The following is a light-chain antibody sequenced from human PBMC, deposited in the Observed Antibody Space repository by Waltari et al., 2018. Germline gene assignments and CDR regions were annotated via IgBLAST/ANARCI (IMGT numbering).Light chain of an antibody. CDR3: QQYNDWPYT. Sequence: EIVMTQSPVTLSVSPGESAALSCRASQSVRTNLAWYQQRPGQTPRLLIYGASTRAAEIPVRFSGSGSGTEFTLTISSLQSEDFAVYYCQQYNDWPYTFGQGTKLEI. V-gene: IGKV3-15*01. CDR2: GAS. J-gene: IGKJ2*01. CDR1: QSVRTN.